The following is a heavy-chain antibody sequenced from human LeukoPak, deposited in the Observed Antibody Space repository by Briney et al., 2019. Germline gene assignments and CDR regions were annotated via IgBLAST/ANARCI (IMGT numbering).Heavy chain of an antibody. Sequence: SETLSLTCAVYGGSFSTYYWNWIRQPPGKGLEWIGEINHFGGTNYNPSLKSRVTISVDTSKNQFSLKLSSVTAADTAVYYCARDAPYDFWSGYPLTYYFDYWGQGTLATDSS. V-gene: IGHV4-34*01. CDR1: GGSFSTYY. CDR3: ARDAPYDFWSGYPLTYYFDY. J-gene: IGHJ4*02. D-gene: IGHD3-3*01. CDR2: INHFGGT.